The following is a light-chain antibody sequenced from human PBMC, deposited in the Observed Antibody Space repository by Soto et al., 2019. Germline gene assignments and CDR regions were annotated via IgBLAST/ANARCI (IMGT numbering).Light chain of an antibody. V-gene: IGLV2-14*01. CDR1: ITDVGGYNY. J-gene: IGLJ1*01. CDR3: GSYTSTDTPFV. CDR2: EVS. Sequence: QAARAQPSSVSGSPGQSITISCTGTITDVGGYNYVSWYQHHPGKGPKLIIYEVSNRPSGVSDRFSGSKSGNKASLIISNLEAEDESDYYCGSYTSTDTPFVFGTGTKVTVL.